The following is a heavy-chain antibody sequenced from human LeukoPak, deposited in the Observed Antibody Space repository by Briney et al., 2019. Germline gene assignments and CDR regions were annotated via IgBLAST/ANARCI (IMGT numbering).Heavy chain of an antibody. V-gene: IGHV4-34*01. CDR3: ARVKKGITIFGVVIDRNYYYGMDV. CDR2: INHSGST. Sequence: SETLSLTCAVYGGSFSGYYWSWVRQPPGKGLEWIGEINHSGSTNYNPSLKSRATISVDTSKNQFSLKLSSVTAADTAVYYCARVKKGITIFGVVIDRNYYYGMDVWGQGTTVTVSS. J-gene: IGHJ6*02. D-gene: IGHD3-3*01. CDR1: GGSFSGYY.